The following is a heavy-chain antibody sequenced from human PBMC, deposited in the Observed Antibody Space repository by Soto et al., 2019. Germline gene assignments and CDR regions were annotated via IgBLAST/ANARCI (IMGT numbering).Heavy chain of an antibody. V-gene: IGHV5-51*01. CDR1: GWSVTSYW. Sequence: GQALKISCKGSGWSVTSYWIGWVRQKTGKGLEWMGIIYPGDSDTRYSPSFQGQVTISADKSISTAYLQWSSLKASDTAMYYCARHSMGSSGLYGGMDVWGQGTTVTVSS. CDR3: ARHSMGSSGLYGGMDV. J-gene: IGHJ6*02. CDR2: IYPGDSDT. D-gene: IGHD4-17*01.